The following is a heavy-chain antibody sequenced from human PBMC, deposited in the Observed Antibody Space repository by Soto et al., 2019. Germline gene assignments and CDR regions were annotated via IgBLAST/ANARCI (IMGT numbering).Heavy chain of an antibody. J-gene: IGHJ4*02. CDR1: GFTFINAW. CDR3: TTDWPRVPY. D-gene: IGHD2-2*01. CDR2: VKSKTDGGTT. V-gene: IGHV3-15*01. Sequence: GGSLRLSCAASGFTFINAWMSWVRQTPGKGLEWVGRVKSKTDGGTTDHAAPVKGRFTISRDDSEDTLYLQMNSLKTEDTAVYYCTTDWPRVPYGGQGTLVTVSS.